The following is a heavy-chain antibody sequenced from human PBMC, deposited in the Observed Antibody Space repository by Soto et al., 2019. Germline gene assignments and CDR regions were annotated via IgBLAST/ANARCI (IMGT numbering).Heavy chain of an antibody. CDR1: GGSMTGYF. Sequence: QVQLQESGPGLVKPSETLSLTCTVSGGSMTGYFWTWIRQSAGKGLEWIGHVYNSGNTDYNPSLAGRITMAVDTSKREFSLKVKSVTAADTAVYYCARTHWVSGTEYWGQGTLVTVSS. D-gene: IGHD7-27*01. J-gene: IGHJ4*02. CDR3: ARTHWVSGTEY. CDR2: VYNSGNT. V-gene: IGHV4-4*07.